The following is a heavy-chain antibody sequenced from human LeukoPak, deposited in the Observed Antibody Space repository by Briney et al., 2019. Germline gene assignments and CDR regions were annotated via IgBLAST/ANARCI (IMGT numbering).Heavy chain of an antibody. CDR3: ARDDSSGYRPFY. CDR1: GYTFTSYY. V-gene: IGHV1-46*03. J-gene: IGHJ4*02. Sequence: ASVKVPCKASGYTFTSYYMHWVRHAPGQGLEWMGIINPSGGSTSYAQKFQGRVTMTRNTSTSTVYMELSSLRSEDTAVYYCARDDSSGYRPFYWGQGTLVTVSS. D-gene: IGHD3-22*01. CDR2: INPSGGST.